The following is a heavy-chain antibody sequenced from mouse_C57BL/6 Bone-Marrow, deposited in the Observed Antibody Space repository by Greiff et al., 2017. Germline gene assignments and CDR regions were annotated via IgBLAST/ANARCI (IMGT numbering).Heavy chain of an antibody. CDR1: GYTFTSYW. Sequence: VQLQQSGAELVKPGASVKMSCKASGYTFTSYWITWVKQRPGQGLEWIGDIYPGSGSTNYNETFKSKATLTVDTSSSTAYMQLSSLTSEDSAVYYCARTYYSNYWYFDVWGTGTTVTVSS. CDR2: IYPGSGST. V-gene: IGHV1-55*01. J-gene: IGHJ1*03. CDR3: ARTYYSNYWYFDV. D-gene: IGHD2-5*01.